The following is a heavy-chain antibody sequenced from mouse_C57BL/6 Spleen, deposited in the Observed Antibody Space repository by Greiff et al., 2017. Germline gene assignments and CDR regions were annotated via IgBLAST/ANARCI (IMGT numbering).Heavy chain of an antibody. D-gene: IGHD1-1*01. V-gene: IGHV5-17*01. J-gene: IGHJ4*01. Sequence: EVQLVESGGGLVKPGGSLKLSCAASGFTFSDYGMHWVRQAPEKGLEWVAYISSGSSSFYYADTVKGRFTISRDNAKNTLFLQMTSLRSEDTAMYYCASPSRDYYAMDYWGPGTSVTVSS. CDR1: GFTFSDYG. CDR3: ASPSRDYYAMDY. CDR2: ISSGSSSF.